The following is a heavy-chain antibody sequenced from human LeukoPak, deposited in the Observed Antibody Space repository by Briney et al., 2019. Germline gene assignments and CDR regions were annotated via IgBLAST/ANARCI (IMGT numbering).Heavy chain of an antibody. CDR3: TREVSTVTFDY. CDR1: GGSISPHY. V-gene: IGHV4-59*11. CDR2: IFHSGLT. D-gene: IGHD4-17*01. J-gene: IGHJ4*02. Sequence: SETLSLTCTVSGGSISPHYWTWIRETPGKGLEWIGYIFHSGLTNYNSALRSRVTLSVDTARNQLSLKLTSVTAADTAVYYCTREVSTVTFDYWGQGTLVTVSS.